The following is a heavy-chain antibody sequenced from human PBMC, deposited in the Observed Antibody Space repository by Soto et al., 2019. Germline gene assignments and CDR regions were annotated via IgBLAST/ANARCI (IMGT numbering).Heavy chain of an antibody. CDR2: ISSASSET. J-gene: IGHJ4*02. CDR1: GFTFSRVS. V-gene: IGHV3-21*01. CDR3: ARVAY. Sequence: GSLRLSCEASGFTFSRVSMHWVRQVPGKGLEWVASISSASSETWYADSVKGRFIISRDNAQNSLFLQMNTLRPEDSAIYYCARVAYWGPGTQVTVSS.